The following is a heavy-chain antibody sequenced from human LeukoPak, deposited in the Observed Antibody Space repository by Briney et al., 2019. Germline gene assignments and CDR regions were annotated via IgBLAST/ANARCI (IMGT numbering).Heavy chain of an antibody. CDR1: GFTFSSLA. D-gene: IGHD3-22*01. J-gene: IGHJ4*02. CDR3: ARILSIGFHYDY. CDR2: ISGSGDAT. V-gene: IGHV3-23*01. Sequence: GGSLRLSCTASGFTFSSLAMHWVRQAPGKGLEWVSGISGSGDATYYADSVRGRFTVSRDNSKNTLYLQMSSLRAEDTALYFCARILSIGFHYDYWGPGTLVTVSS.